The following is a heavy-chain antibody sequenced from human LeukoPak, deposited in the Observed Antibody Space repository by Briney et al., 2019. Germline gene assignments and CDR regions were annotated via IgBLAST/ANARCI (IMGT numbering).Heavy chain of an antibody. D-gene: IGHD3-22*01. J-gene: IGHJ4*02. V-gene: IGHV3-11*01. CDR2: ISSSGSTI. Sequence: KPGGSLRLSCVASGFAFSDCYMSWIRQAPGTGLEWVSYISSSGSTIYYADSVKGRFTISRDNAKNSLYLQMNSLRAEDTAVYYCARDSGYYDSSGYREGYFDYWGQGTLVTVSS. CDR3: ARDSGYYDSSGYREGYFDY. CDR1: GFAFSDCY.